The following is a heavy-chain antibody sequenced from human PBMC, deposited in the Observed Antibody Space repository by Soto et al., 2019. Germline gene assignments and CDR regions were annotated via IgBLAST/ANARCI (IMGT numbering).Heavy chain of an antibody. CDR1: GYTFTSYG. Sequence: QVQLVQSGAEVKKPGASVKVSCKASGYTFTSYGISWVRQAPGQGLEWMGWISAYNGNTKQAQKLQGRVTMTTDTTTSTAYMEMVSLRSADGSGYYWAREPNYFDYWGQGTLVTVSS. J-gene: IGHJ4*02. CDR3: AREPNYFDY. CDR2: ISAYNGNT. V-gene: IGHV1-18*01.